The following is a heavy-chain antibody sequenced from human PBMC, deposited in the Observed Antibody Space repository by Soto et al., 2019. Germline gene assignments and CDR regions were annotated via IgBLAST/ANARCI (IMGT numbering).Heavy chain of an antibody. Sequence: SETLSLTCTVSGGSISSYYWSWIRQPPGKGLEWIGYIYYSGSTNYNPSLKSRVTISVDTSKNQFSLKLSSVTAADTAVYYCARQAPQQWLVPGYYYMDVWGKGTTVTVSS. CDR2: IYYSGST. J-gene: IGHJ6*03. V-gene: IGHV4-59*08. CDR3: ARQAPQQWLVPGYYYMDV. CDR1: GGSISSYY. D-gene: IGHD6-19*01.